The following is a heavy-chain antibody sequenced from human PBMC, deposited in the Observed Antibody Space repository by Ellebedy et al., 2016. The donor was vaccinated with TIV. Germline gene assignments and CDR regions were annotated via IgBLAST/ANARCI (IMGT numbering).Heavy chain of an antibody. CDR3: ARQSDSSGWSFDY. CDR1: GGSISSYY. CDR2: IYYSGGT. J-gene: IGHJ4*02. V-gene: IGHV4-59*08. Sequence: MPSETLTLTCTVSGGSISSYYWSWIRLPPGQGLEWIGNIYYSGGTNYNPSLKSRVTISVDTSMHQFSLKLSSVTAADTAVYYCARQSDSSGWSFDYWGQGTLVPVSS. D-gene: IGHD6-19*01.